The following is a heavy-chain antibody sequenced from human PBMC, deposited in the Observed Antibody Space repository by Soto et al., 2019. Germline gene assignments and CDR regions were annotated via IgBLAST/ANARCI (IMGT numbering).Heavy chain of an antibody. CDR1: GYTFLNYG. J-gene: IGHJ3*02. Sequence: ASVKVSCKGSGYTFLNYGISWVRQAPGQGLEWMGWISTYNGNTKYAQKVQGRVTMTTETSTYTAYMELRSLRSDDTAVYYCARAWASISWVRSSDALDIWGLGTVVTVSS. D-gene: IGHD2-2*01. V-gene: IGHV1-18*01. CDR2: ISTYNGNT. CDR3: ARAWASISWVRSSDALDI.